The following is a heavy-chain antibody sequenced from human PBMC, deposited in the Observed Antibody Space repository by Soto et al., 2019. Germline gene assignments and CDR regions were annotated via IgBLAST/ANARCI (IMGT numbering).Heavy chain of an antibody. D-gene: IGHD4-17*01. CDR1: GFTFNDHA. J-gene: IGHJ4*02. CDR3: GRDVNPTVNSYIDY. CDR2: ISWSSYSV. Sequence: EVQLVESGGDLVQPGRSLRLSCAASGFTFNDHAMHWVRQAPEKGLEWVSSISWSSYSVDYADSVKGRFTISRDNAKNSLYLQMNSLRAEDTALYFCGRDVNPTVNSYIDYWGQGTLVTVS. V-gene: IGHV3-9*01.